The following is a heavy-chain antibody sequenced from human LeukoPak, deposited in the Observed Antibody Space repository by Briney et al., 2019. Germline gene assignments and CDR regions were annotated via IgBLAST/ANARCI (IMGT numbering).Heavy chain of an antibody. CDR3: VRALTDIVVAPAI. V-gene: IGHV1-8*01. D-gene: IGHD2-2*01. CDR1: GYTFVSYG. Sequence: VASVKVSCKASGYTFVSYGFNWVRQAPGQGLEWMGWMSPDNGNTGWAQKFQGRLTMTRDTSISTAYMELSNLESEDTAVYYCVRALTDIVVAPAIWGQGTAVTVSS. CDR2: MSPDNGNT. J-gene: IGHJ3*02.